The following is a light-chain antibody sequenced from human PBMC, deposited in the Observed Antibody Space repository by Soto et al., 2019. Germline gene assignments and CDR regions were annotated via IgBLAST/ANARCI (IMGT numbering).Light chain of an antibody. CDR2: AAS. CDR3: QQGDSFPLT. V-gene: IGKV1-12*01. CDR1: QGIGSW. J-gene: IGKJ4*01. Sequence: DIQMTQSPSSVSASVGDRVTITCRASQGIGSWLAWFQQKPGEAPSLLIYAASSLHSGVPSRFSCSGSGTDFTLTITSLQPEDFATYYCQQGDSFPLTFGGGTKVEIK.